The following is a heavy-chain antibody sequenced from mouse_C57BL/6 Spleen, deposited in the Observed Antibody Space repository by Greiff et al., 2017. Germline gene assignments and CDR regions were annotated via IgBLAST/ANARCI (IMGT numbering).Heavy chain of an antibody. V-gene: IGHV2-2*01. D-gene: IGHD1-1*01. Sequence: QVQLKQSGPGLVQPSQSLSITCTASGFSLTRYGVHWVRQSPGKGLEWLGVIWSGGSTDYNAAFISRLSISKDNSKSQVFFKMNSLQADDTAIYYCARNSYYGSSYDYWGQGTPLTVSS. J-gene: IGHJ2*01. CDR1: GFSLTRYG. CDR3: ARNSYYGSSYDY. CDR2: IWSGGST.